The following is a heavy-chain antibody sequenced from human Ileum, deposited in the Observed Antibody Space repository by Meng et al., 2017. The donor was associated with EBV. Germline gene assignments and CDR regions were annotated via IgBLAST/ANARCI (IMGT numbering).Heavy chain of an antibody. Sequence: QWRLRGAGPGLVKPSETLSLTCTVSGGSISSYYWSWIRQPPGKGLEWIGYIYYSGSTNYNPSLKSRVTISVDTSKNQFSLNLSSVTAADTAVYYCARGGWSLDYWGQGTLVTVFS. CDR2: IYYSGST. CDR1: GGSISSYY. D-gene: IGHD2-15*01. CDR3: ARGGWSLDY. J-gene: IGHJ4*02. V-gene: IGHV4-59*08.